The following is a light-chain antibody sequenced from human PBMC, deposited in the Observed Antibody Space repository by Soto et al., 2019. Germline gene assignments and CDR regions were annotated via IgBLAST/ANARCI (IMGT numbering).Light chain of an antibody. CDR2: QIS. V-gene: IGKV2-24*01. CDR1: ESLVHSDGKTY. J-gene: IGKJ1*01. CDR3: MQASQLRT. Sequence: IVLTQTPLSSAVTLGQPASFSCDSSESLVHSDGKTYLGWLHLRPGQPPRLLIYQISKRPPGVPDRFSGSGAGTNFTLKISRVEPEDVGIFYCMQASQLRTFGQGTKVEIK.